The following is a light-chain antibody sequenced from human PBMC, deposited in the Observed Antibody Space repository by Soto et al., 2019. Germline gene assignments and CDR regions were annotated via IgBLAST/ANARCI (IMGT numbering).Light chain of an antibody. CDR1: QSFHTNY. Sequence: EIVLTQSPGTLSLSPGERATLSCRASQSFHTNYLAWYQQRPGQAPRLLIYGASNRASGIPERFSGSGSATDFTLTINRLEPEDSAVYFCQQYGSSPGFTVGGGPKIEIK. V-gene: IGKV3-20*01. J-gene: IGKJ4*01. CDR3: QQYGSSPGFT. CDR2: GAS.